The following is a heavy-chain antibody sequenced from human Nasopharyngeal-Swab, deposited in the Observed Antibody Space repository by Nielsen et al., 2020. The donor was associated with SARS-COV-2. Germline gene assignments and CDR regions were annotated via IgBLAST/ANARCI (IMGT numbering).Heavy chain of an antibody. CDR1: GFTFDNYE. Sequence: GESLKISCAASGFTFDNYEMNWARQAPGKGLEWVSYISTSGTTIHYADSVRGRFTISRDNAKKSLYLQMNSLRAEDTAVYYCARASRGWSWGQGTLVTVSS. J-gene: IGHJ5*02. D-gene: IGHD6-19*01. V-gene: IGHV3-48*03. CDR2: ISTSGTTI. CDR3: ARASRGWS.